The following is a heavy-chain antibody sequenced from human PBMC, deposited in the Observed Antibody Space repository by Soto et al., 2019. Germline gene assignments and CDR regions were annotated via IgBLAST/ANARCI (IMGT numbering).Heavy chain of an antibody. J-gene: IGHJ6*02. CDR1: GGTFSSYA. CDR3: ARDNSSSSGYYYYGMDV. CDR2: IIPIFGTA. V-gene: IGHV1-69*13. Sequence: SVKVSCKASGGTFSSYAISWVRQAPGQGLEWMGGIIPIFGTANYAQKFKGRVTITADESTSTAYMELSSLRSEDTAVYYCARDNSSSSGYYYYGMDVWGQGTTVTVSS. D-gene: IGHD6-6*01.